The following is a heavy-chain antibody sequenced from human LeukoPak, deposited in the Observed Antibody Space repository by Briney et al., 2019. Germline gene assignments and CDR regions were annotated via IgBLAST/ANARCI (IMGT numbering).Heavy chain of an antibody. Sequence: GGSLRLSCVVSGATVNSNYMSWVRQAPGKGLEWVSVIYSGGSTYYADSVEGRFTISRDISKNTLYLQMNDLRAEDTAVYYCARDFSGYWGQGTLVTVSS. J-gene: IGHJ4*01. V-gene: IGHV3-66*01. CDR1: GATVNSNY. D-gene: IGHD3-10*01. CDR3: ARDFSGY. CDR2: IYSGGST.